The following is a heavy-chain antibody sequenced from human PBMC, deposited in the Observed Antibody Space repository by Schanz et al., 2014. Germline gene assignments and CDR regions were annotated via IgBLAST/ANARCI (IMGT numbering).Heavy chain of an antibody. Sequence: EVQLVGSGGGLVQPGGSLRLSCAASGFTSSNAWMSWVRQAPGKGLEWVGRIKTKTDGGTTDYAAPVKGRFTISRDDSTNTLYLQMNSLKTEDTAVYYCTTGGRRGYSHYFYGMDVWGQGTAVTVSS. CDR3: TTGGRRGYSHYFYGMDV. D-gene: IGHD5-18*01. CDR1: GFTSSNAW. V-gene: IGHV3-15*01. CDR2: IKTKTDGGTT. J-gene: IGHJ6*02.